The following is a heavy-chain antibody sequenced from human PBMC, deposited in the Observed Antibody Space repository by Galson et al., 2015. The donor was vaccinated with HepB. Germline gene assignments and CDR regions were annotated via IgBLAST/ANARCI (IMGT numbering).Heavy chain of an antibody. J-gene: IGHJ2*01. Sequence: LRLSCAASGFTFSSYTMNWVRQAPGKGLESVSYISSTGTTMYYADSAKGRFTIPRDNAQNSLFLQMDSLRDEDTAVYYCARVYFGSGSSSAYWYFDLWGRGALVTVSS. V-gene: IGHV3-48*02. CDR2: ISSTGTTM. CDR1: GFTFSSYT. D-gene: IGHD3-10*01. CDR3: ARVYFGSGSSSAYWYFDL.